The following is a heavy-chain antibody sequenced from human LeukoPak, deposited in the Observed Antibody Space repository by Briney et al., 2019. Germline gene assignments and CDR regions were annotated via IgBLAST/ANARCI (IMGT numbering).Heavy chain of an antibody. J-gene: IGHJ4*02. CDR1: EFTFSGYS. CDR2: IKEDGSAK. CDR3: ARETWKPYDY. Sequence: GGSLRLSCAVFEFTFSGYSMSWVRQAPGKSLWWVCGIKEDGSAKYYADSVKGRFTISRDKAKRSLYLQMSSLRAEDTAIDCCARETWKPYDYWGQGTLVTVSS. D-gene: IGHD1-1*01. V-gene: IGHV3-7*01.